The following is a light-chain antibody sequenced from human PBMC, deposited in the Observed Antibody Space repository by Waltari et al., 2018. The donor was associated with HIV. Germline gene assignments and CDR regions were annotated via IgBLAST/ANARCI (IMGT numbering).Light chain of an antibody. J-gene: IGLJ2*01. Sequence: QSALTQPASVSGSPGQSITISCTGTSSDVGGYNYVSWYQQHPGKAPKLMLYEVSNRPSGVSNRFSGSKSGNTASLTISGLQAEDEADYYCSSFTITNTLVFGGGTKVTVL. CDR3: SSFTITNTLV. CDR1: SSDVGGYNY. V-gene: IGLV2-14*01. CDR2: EVS.